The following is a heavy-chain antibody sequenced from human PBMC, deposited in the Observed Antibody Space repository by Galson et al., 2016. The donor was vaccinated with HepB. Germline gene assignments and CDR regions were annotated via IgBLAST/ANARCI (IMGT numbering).Heavy chain of an antibody. CDR2: IGINGGTI. J-gene: IGHJ3*02. V-gene: IGHV3-64*04. CDR1: GLTFNNYA. Sequence: SLRLSCAASGLTFNNYAMHWVRQAPGKGLEYVSSIGINGGTICYADSVKGRFTISRDNSKNTLYLEMTSLREEDTAVYYCARPGYCSGSSCYVPFDIWGQGTMATVSS. D-gene: IGHD2-15*01. CDR3: ARPGYCSGSSCYVPFDI.